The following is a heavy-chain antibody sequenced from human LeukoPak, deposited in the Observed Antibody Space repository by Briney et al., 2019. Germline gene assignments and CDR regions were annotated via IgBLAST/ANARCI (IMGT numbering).Heavy chain of an antibody. CDR1: GFTFSDYY. Sequence: GGSLRLSCAASGFTFSDYYMSWIRQAPGKGLEWVSYISSSGSTIYYADSVKGRFTIPRDNAKNSLYLQMNSLRAEDTAVYYCARDRRYGDYDYWGQGTLVTVSS. CDR2: ISSSGSTI. J-gene: IGHJ4*02. V-gene: IGHV3-11*04. D-gene: IGHD4-17*01. CDR3: ARDRRYGDYDY.